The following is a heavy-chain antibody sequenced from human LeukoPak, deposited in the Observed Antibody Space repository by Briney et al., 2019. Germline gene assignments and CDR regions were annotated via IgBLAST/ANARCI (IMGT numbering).Heavy chain of an antibody. D-gene: IGHD3-22*01. Sequence: AASVKVSCKASGGTFSSYSISWVRQAPGQGLEWMGWIIPIYKTTNYAPKFQGRVTFSTDESTTTAYMELSSLRSEDTAVYYCARCPYNYYDYSGHHLPDYWGQGTLVTVSS. CDR1: GGTFSSYS. V-gene: IGHV1-69*05. CDR2: IIPIYKTT. J-gene: IGHJ4*02. CDR3: ARCPYNYYDYSGHHLPDY.